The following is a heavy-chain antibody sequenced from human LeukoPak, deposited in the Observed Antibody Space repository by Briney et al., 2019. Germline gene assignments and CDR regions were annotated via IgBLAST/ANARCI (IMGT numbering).Heavy chain of an antibody. J-gene: IGHJ1*01. V-gene: IGHV1-46*01. D-gene: IGHD2-2*03. Sequence: ASVKVSCKASGYTFTSYYMHWVRQAPGQGLEWMGIINPSGGSTSYAQKFQGRVTMTRDTSTSTVYMELSSLRSKDTAVYYCARVGYCSSTSCYAGEYFQHWGQGTLVTVSS. CDR3: ARVGYCSSTSCYAGEYFQH. CDR1: GYTFTSYY. CDR2: INPSGGST.